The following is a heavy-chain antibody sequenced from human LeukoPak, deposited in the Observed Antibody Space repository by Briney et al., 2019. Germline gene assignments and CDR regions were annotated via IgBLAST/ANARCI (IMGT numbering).Heavy chain of an antibody. J-gene: IGHJ4*02. Sequence: SETLSLTCTVSGDSISSGDYYWSWIRQPAGKGLEWIGRISSSGSTNYNPSLKSRVTISVDTSKNQFSLKLSSVTAADTAVYYCARRRWQRGPDVVNPFDYWGQGTLVTVSS. CDR3: ARRRWQRGPDVVNPFDY. V-gene: IGHV4-61*02. CDR1: GDSISSGDYY. D-gene: IGHD5-12*01. CDR2: ISSSGST.